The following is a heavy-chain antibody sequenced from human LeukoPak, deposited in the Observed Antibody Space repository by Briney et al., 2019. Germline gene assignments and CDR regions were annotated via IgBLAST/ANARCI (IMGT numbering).Heavy chain of an antibody. CDR2: IYYSGST. J-gene: IGHJ3*02. CDR1: GGSISSYH. D-gene: IGHD3-22*01. Sequence: SETLSLTCTVSGGSISSYHWSWIRQPPGKGLEWIGYIYYSGSTNYNPSLKSRVTISVDTSKNQFSLKLSSVTAADTAVYYCARGPYYYDSSGYAHAFDIWGQGTMVTVSS. V-gene: IGHV4-59*01. CDR3: ARGPYYYDSSGYAHAFDI.